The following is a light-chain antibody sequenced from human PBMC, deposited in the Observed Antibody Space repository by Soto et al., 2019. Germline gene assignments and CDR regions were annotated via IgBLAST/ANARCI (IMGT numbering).Light chain of an antibody. CDR2: GAS. CDR1: KSVSTY. Sequence: EIVLTQSPGTLSLSPGERATLSCRASKSVSTYLAWYQQKSGQAPRLLIYGASTRATGIPARFSGSGSGTEFTLTISSLQSEDFAVYYCQQYNIWPPWTFGQGTKVDIK. CDR3: QQYNIWPPWT. J-gene: IGKJ1*01. V-gene: IGKV3-15*01.